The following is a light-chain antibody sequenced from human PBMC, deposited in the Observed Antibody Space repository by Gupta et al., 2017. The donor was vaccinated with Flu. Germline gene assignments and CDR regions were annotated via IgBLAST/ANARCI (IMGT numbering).Light chain of an antibody. Sequence: DIVMTQSPDSLAVSLGERATINCKSSRDFLYSSNNKNYLAWFQQKPGQPPKLLIYWASTRESGVPDRFSGSGSGTDFTLTISSLHAEDVAVYYCQQDDSTPRTFGQGTKVEIK. CDR1: RDFLYSSNNKNY. V-gene: IGKV4-1*01. J-gene: IGKJ1*01. CDR2: WAS. CDR3: QQDDSTPRT.